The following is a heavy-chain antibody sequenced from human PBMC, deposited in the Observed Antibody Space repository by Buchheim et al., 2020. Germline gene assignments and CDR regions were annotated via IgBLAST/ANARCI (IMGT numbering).Heavy chain of an antibody. CDR1: GFTFSPYW. CDR3: GRGGSNTARGMDV. D-gene: IGHD5-18*01. CDR2: IGIDGSTT. Sequence: EVQLVESGGGLVQPGGSLRLSCVASGFTFSPYWMHWVRQAPGKGPVWVSRIGIDGSTTNYADSVKGRFTISRDNVKNKLYLQMDSLRAEDTAVYFCGRGGSNTARGMDVWGQGTT. J-gene: IGHJ6*02. V-gene: IGHV3-74*01.